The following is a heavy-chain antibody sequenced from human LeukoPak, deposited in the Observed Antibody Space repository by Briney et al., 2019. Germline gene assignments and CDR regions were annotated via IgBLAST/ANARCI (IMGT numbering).Heavy chain of an antibody. J-gene: IGHJ3*01. CDR1: GXSISSAGDS. CDR3: ARGGGPGSSWGQDTFDV. Sequence: SETLSLTCAVSGXSISSAGDSWSWIRQPPGKGLEWIGYIYHSGSTYYNPSLKSRVSISVDRSENQFSLKLNSVTAADTAVYYCARGGGPGSSWGQDTFDVWGQGTMVTVSS. V-gene: IGHV4-30-2*01. D-gene: IGHD6-13*01. CDR2: IYHSGST.